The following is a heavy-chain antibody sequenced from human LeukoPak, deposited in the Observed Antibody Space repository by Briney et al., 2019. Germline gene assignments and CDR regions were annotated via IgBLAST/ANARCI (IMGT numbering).Heavy chain of an antibody. J-gene: IGHJ4*02. CDR1: GYSFTNYW. D-gene: IGHD3-22*01. V-gene: IGHV5-51*01. Sequence: GESLKISCKGSGYSFTNYWIGWVRQMPGKGLEWMGIIYPGDSDTRYSPSFQGQVTISADKSISTAYLQWSSLKASDTAMYYCARSGLTGGYYDSSGYYNYWGKGTLVTVSS. CDR3: ARSGLTGGYYDSSGYYNY. CDR2: IYPGDSDT.